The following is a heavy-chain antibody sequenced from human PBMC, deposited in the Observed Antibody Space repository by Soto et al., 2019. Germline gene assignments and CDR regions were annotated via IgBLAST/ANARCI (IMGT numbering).Heavy chain of an antibody. CDR3: TTDPYELWFDP. V-gene: IGHV3-15*01. CDR2: IKSKTDGGTT. CDR1: GFTFSNAW. Sequence: AGGSLRLSCAASGFTFSNAWMSWVRQAPGKGLEWVGRIKSKTDGGTTDYAAPVKGRFTISRDDSKNTLYLQMNSLKTEDTAVYYCTTDPYELWFDPWGQRTLVTVSS. D-gene: IGHD5-12*01. J-gene: IGHJ5*02.